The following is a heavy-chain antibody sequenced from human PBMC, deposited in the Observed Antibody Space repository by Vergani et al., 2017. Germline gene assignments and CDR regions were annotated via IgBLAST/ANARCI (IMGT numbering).Heavy chain of an antibody. CDR2: ISYDGSKK. J-gene: IGHJ4*02. Sequence: QVQLVESGGGVVQPGRSLRLSCAASGFTFSSYAMHWVRQAPGKGLEWVAVISYDGSKKYYADSVKGRFTISRDNAKNSLYLQMNSLRAEDTAVYYCASGPGSDWGQGTLVTVSS. CDR1: GFTFSSYA. CDR3: ASGPGSD. V-gene: IGHV3-30-3*01.